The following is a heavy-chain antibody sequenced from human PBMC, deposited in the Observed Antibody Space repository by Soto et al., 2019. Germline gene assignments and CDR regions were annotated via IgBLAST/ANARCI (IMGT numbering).Heavy chain of an antibody. CDR1: GFTFSSYG. V-gene: IGHV3-30*03. D-gene: IGHD6-25*01. CDR3: TAARANPYYYYYGMDV. CDR2: ISYDGSNK. Sequence: GGSLRLSCAASGFTFSSYGMHWVRQAPGKGLEWVAVISYDGSNKYYADSVKGRFTISRDNSKNTLYLQMNSLRAEDTAVYYCTAARANPYYYYYGMDVWGQGTTVTVSS. J-gene: IGHJ6*02.